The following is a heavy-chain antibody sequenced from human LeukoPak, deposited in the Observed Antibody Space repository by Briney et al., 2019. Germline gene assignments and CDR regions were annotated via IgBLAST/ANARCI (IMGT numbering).Heavy chain of an antibody. CDR3: AKHIYGVVSIQQ. CDR2: IRSKTDGGTT. CDR1: GFTFRDAW. Sequence: GGSLRLSCAASGFTFRDAWMTWVRQAPGTGLEWVGRIRSKTDGGTTDYAVSVQGRFTISRDDSKNTLYLQMSSLRTEDTAVYYCAKHIYGVVSIQQWGQGTLVTVSS. V-gene: IGHV3-15*01. D-gene: IGHD3-3*01. J-gene: IGHJ1*01.